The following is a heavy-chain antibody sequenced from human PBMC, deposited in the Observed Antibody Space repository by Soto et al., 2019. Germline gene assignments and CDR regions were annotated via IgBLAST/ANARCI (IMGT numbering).Heavy chain of an antibody. CDR2: IYYSGST. CDR3: ASWASSSSSGFWFDP. D-gene: IGHD6-6*01. V-gene: IGHV4-59*08. J-gene: IGHJ5*02. CDR1: GGSISSYY. Sequence: QVQLQESGPGLVKPSETLSLTCTVSGGSISSYYWSWIRQPPGKGLEWIGYIYYSGSTNYNPSLKSRVTISVDTSKNQFSLKLSSVTAADTAVYYCASWASSSSSGFWFDPWGQGTLVTVSS.